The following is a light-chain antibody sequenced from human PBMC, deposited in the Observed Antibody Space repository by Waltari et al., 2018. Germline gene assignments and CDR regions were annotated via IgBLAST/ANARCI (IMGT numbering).Light chain of an antibody. CDR1: PRVLYSSNNKNY. CDR3: QQYYSTPYT. Sequence: DIVMTQSPDSLAVSLGGRAPINCKSSPRVLYSSNNKNYLAWYQQKPGQPPKLLIYWASTRESGVPDRFSGSGSGTDFTLTISSLQAEDVAVYYCQQYYSTPYTFGQGTKLEIK. J-gene: IGKJ2*01. CDR2: WAS. V-gene: IGKV4-1*01.